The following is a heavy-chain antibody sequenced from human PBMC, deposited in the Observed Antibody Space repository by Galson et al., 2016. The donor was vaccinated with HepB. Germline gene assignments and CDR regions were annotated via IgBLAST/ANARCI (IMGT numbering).Heavy chain of an antibody. CDR3: AKGRPLPLGELFKSYYFDY. V-gene: IGHV1-69*13. J-gene: IGHJ4*01. CDR1: GVTFSSHA. CDR2: ISAMIGAA. D-gene: IGHD3-16*01. Sequence: SVKVSCKASGVTFSSHAISWVRQAPGKGLEWLGGISAMIGAAYYAQTLQGRVTITADESTNTAYMELNSLRSDDTAVYYCAKGRPLPLGELFKSYYFDYWGQGTLVTVSS.